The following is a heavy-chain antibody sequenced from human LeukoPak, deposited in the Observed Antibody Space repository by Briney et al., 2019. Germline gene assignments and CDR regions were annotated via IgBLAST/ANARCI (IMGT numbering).Heavy chain of an antibody. CDR2: INHSGST. CDR1: GGSFSGYY. D-gene: IGHD3-10*01. CDR3: AVGELLRPVDY. V-gene: IGHV4-34*01. Sequence: SESLSLTCAVYGGSFSGYYWSWNRQPPGKGLEWIGEINHSGSTNYNPSLKSRVTISVDTSKNQFSLKLSSVTAADTAVYYCAVGELLRPVDYWGQGTLVTVSS. J-gene: IGHJ4*02.